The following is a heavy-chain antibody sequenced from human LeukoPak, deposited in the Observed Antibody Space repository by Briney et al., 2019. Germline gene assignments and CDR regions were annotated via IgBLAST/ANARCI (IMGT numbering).Heavy chain of an antibody. V-gene: IGHV3-23*01. J-gene: IGHJ4*02. D-gene: IGHD3-22*01. CDR3: GGSITMIVVVTPTSFDY. Sequence: GGSLRLSCAASGFTFTSYSMSWVRQAPGKGLEWVSVISGNGGDTFYADSVKGRFTISRDNSKNTLYLQMNSLRAEDTAVYYCGGSITMIVVVTPTSFDYWGQGTLVTVSS. CDR2: ISGNGGDT. CDR1: GFTFTSYS.